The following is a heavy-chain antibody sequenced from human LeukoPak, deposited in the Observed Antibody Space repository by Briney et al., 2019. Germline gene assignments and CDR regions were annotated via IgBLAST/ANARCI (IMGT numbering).Heavy chain of an antibody. CDR2: ISGSGGSA. V-gene: IGHV3-23*01. Sequence: GGSLRLSCAASGFTFSSYAMSWVRQAPGKGLEWVSGISGSGGSAYYADSVKGRFTISRDNSKNTLYLQMNSLRAEDTAVYYCARSDSSSWYYFDYWGQGTLVTVSS. CDR1: GFTFSSYA. CDR3: ARSDSSSWYYFDY. J-gene: IGHJ4*02. D-gene: IGHD6-13*01.